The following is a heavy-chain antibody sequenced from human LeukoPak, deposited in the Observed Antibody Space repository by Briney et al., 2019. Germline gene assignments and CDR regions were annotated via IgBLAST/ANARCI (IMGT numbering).Heavy chain of an antibody. CDR3: ARQTLYYDFWSGYYQFNWFDP. Sequence: PSETLSLTCAVYGGSFSGYYWGWIRQPPGKGLEWIGSIYHSGSTYYNPSLKSRVTISVDTSKNQFSLKLSSVTAADTAVYYCARQTLYYDFWSGYYQFNWFDPWGQGTLVTVSS. CDR2: IYHSGST. D-gene: IGHD3-3*01. CDR1: GGSFSGYY. V-gene: IGHV4-38-2*01. J-gene: IGHJ5*02.